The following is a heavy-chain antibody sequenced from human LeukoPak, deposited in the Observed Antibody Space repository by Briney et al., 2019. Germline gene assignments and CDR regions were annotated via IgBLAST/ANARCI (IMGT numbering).Heavy chain of an antibody. V-gene: IGHV4-39*07. CDR3: ARDFWGCSGGSCNRDIFDY. CDR2: IYYSGST. Sequence: SETLSLTCTVSGGSISSSSYYWGWIRQPPGKGLDWIGSIYYSGSTYYNPSLKSRVTISVDTSKNQFSLKLSSVTAADTAVYYCARDFWGCSGGSCNRDIFDYWGQGTLVTVSS. CDR1: GGSISSSSYY. D-gene: IGHD2-15*01. J-gene: IGHJ4*02.